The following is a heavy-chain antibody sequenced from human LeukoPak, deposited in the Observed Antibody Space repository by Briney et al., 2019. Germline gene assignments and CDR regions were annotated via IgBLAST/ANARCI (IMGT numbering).Heavy chain of an antibody. Sequence: SVKVSCKASGGTFSSYAISWVRQAPGQGLEWMGGIIPIFGTANYAQKFQGRVTITADKSTSTAYMELSSLRSEDTAVYYCASSTNGPHYFVYWGQGTLVTVSS. V-gene: IGHV1-69*06. D-gene: IGHD2-8*01. CDR2: IIPIFGTA. J-gene: IGHJ4*02. CDR3: ASSTNGPHYFVY. CDR1: GGTFSSYA.